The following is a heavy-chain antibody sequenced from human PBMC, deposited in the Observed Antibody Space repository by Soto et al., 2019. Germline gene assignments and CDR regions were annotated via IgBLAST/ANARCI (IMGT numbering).Heavy chain of an antibody. CDR3: ARDGTRGDYGSDLNWFDP. V-gene: IGHV1-46*03. CDR1: GYTFTSYY. Sequence: ASVKVSCKASGYTFTSYYMHWVRQAPGQGLEWMGIINPSGGSTSYAQKFQGRVTMTRDTSTSTVYMELSSLRSEDTAVYYCARDGTRGDYGSDLNWFDPWGQGTLVTVSS. J-gene: IGHJ5*02. D-gene: IGHD4-17*01. CDR2: INPSGGST.